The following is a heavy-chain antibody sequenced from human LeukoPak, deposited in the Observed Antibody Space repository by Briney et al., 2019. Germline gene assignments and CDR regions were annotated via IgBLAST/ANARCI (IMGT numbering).Heavy chain of an antibody. J-gene: IGHJ4*02. Sequence: PGGSLRLSCAASGFTFSSYGMHWVRQAPGKGLEWVAVISYDGSNKYYADSVKGRFTISRDNSKNTLYLQMNSLRAEDTAVYYCARDHGSDEQLGPDYWGQGTLVTVSS. D-gene: IGHD6-6*01. CDR1: GFTFSSYG. CDR3: ARDHGSDEQLGPDY. V-gene: IGHV3-30*03. CDR2: ISYDGSNK.